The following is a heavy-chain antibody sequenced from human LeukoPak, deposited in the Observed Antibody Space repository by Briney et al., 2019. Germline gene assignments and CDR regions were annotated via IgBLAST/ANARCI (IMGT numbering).Heavy chain of an antibody. CDR2: VSSTGEFT. D-gene: IGHD1-1*01. J-gene: IGHJ4*02. V-gene: IGHV3-30*04. CDR3: ARAPGYGAAYYFDY. Sequence: QSGRSLRLSCVASGFSFIDHSLHWVRQAPGKGLEWVAVVSSTGEFTFYSDSLKGRFTISRDNSKNTLYLQMNSLRAEDTAVYYCARAPGYGAAYYFDYWGQGTLVTVSS. CDR1: GFSFIDHS.